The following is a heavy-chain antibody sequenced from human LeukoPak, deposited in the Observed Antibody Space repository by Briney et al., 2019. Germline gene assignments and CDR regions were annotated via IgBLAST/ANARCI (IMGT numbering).Heavy chain of an antibody. CDR3: ATTGYSSGWDQNWFDP. CDR1: GYTFTSYG. D-gene: IGHD6-19*01. Sequence: ASVTVSCKASGYTFTSYGISWVRQAPGQGLEWMGWISAYNGNTNYAQKLQGRVTMTTDTSTSTAYMELRSLRSDDTAVYYCATTGYSSGWDQNWFDPWGQGTLVTVSS. J-gene: IGHJ5*02. CDR2: ISAYNGNT. V-gene: IGHV1-18*01.